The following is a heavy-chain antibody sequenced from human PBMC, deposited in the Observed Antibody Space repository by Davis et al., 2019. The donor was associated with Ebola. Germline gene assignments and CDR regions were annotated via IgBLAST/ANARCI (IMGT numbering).Heavy chain of an antibody. V-gene: IGHV3-11*04. D-gene: IGHD7-27*01. CDR1: GFTFSDYY. CDR2: ISSDGSII. Sequence: GESLKISCAASGFTFSDYYMSWIRQAPGKGLEWVSYISSDGSIIDYADSVKGRFTVSRDNAKKSLYLQMNSLRAEDTAVYYCARRWGSDYWGPGTLVTVSS. CDR3: ARRWGSDY. J-gene: IGHJ4*02.